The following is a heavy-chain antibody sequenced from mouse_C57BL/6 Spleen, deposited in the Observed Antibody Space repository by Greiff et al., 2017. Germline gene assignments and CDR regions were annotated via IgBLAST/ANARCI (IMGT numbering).Heavy chain of an antibody. J-gene: IGHJ2*01. CDR1: GFSLTSYG. D-gene: IGHD1-1*01. CDR3: ARFTTVVPYYFDY. V-gene: IGHV2-2*01. Sequence: QVQLQQSGPGLVQPSQSLSITCTVSGFSLTSYGVHWVRQSPGKGLEWLGVIWSGGSTDYNAAFISRLGISKDNSKSQVFFKMNSLQADDTAIYYCARFTTVVPYYFDYWGQGTTLTVSS. CDR2: IWSGGST.